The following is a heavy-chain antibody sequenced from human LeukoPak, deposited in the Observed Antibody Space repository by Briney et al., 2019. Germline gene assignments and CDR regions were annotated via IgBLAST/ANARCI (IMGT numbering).Heavy chain of an antibody. CDR2: ISGSGGST. J-gene: IGHJ4*02. Sequence: GGSLRLSCAASGFTFSSYAMSWVRQAPGKGLEWVSAISGSGGSTYYADSVKGRFTISRDNSKNTLYLQMSSLRVEDTGVYYCARDRDGVHYFDYWGQGTLVTVSS. CDR1: GFTFSSYA. D-gene: IGHD2-8*01. V-gene: IGHV3-23*01. CDR3: ARDRDGVHYFDY.